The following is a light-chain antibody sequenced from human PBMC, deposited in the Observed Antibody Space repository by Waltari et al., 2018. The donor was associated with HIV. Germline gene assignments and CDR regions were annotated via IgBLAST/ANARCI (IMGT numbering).Light chain of an antibody. J-gene: IGLJ3*02. Sequence: QSALTQPASVSGSPGQSITISCTGTNSNVGRFNFVSWYQKHPGKAPRLMIYEVTKRPSGISNRFSGSKSGNTASLTISGLQAEDEAYYYCSSYAGSNIWVFGGGTKLTVL. CDR3: SSYAGSNIWV. CDR2: EVT. CDR1: NSNVGRFNF. V-gene: IGLV2-23*02.